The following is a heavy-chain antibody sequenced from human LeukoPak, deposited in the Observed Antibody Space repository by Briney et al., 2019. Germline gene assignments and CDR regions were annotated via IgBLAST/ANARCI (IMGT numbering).Heavy chain of an antibody. V-gene: IGHV3-21*01. CDR1: GFAFSNYN. Sequence: GGSLRLSCAASGFAFSNYNMNWVRQAPGKGLEWVSSISSSSSYIYYADSVKGRFTISRDNAKNSLYLQMNSLRAEDTAVYYCARDGESGLEWLLQYNWFDPWGQGTLDTVSS. CDR2: ISSSSSYI. CDR3: ARDGESGLEWLLQYNWFDP. J-gene: IGHJ5*02. D-gene: IGHD3-3*01.